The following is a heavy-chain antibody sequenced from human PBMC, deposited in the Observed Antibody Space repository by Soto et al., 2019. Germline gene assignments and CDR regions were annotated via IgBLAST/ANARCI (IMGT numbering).Heavy chain of an antibody. V-gene: IGHV3-7*05. CDR3: AREAV. Sequence: EVQLVESGGGLVQPGGSLRLSGAASGFTCSGYWMSWVRQAPGKGLEWVANIKQDGSEQFYVDSVKGRFTISRDNAKHSLYLQMNSLRAEDTAVYYCAREAVWGQGTRVTVSS. J-gene: IGHJ6*02. CDR2: IKQDGSEQ. CDR1: GFTCSGYW.